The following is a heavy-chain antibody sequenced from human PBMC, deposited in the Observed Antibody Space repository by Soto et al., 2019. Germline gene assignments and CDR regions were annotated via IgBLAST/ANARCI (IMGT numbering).Heavy chain of an antibody. D-gene: IGHD3-10*01. V-gene: IGHV3-23*01. CDR3: AKAGRPNYSHSPRHNSWFDP. CDR1: GFTFSSYA. J-gene: IGHJ5*02. Sequence: GGSLRLSCAASGFTFSSYAMSWVCQAPGKGLEWVSAISGSGGSTYYADSVKGRFTISRDNSKNTLYLQMNSLRAEDTAVYYCAKAGRPNYSHSPRHNSWFDPWGQGTLVTVSS. CDR2: ISGSGGST.